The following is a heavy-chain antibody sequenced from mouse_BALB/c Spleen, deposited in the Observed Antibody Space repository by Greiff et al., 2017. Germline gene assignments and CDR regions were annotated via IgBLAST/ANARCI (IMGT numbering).Heavy chain of an antibody. J-gene: IGHJ4*01. CDR2: ISSGSSTI. D-gene: IGHD1-1*01. Sequence: EVKLMESGGGLVQPGGSRKLSCAASGFTFSSFGMHWVRQAPEKGLEWVAYISSGSSTIYYADTVKGRFTISRDNPKNTLFLQMTSLRSEDTAMYYCARSGYYGSSYVNYAMDYWGQGTSVTVSS. CDR1: GFTFSSFG. CDR3: ARSGYYGSSYVNYAMDY. V-gene: IGHV5-17*02.